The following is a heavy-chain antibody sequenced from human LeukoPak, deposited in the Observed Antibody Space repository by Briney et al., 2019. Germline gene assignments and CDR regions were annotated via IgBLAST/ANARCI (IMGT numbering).Heavy chain of an antibody. CDR1: GGSISSYY. CDR3: ARDRTGAISSREVVFYYYYYMDV. J-gene: IGHJ6*03. CDR2: IYTSGST. Sequence: SETLSLTCTVSGGSISSYYWSWIRQPAGKGLEWIGRIYTSGSTNYNPSLKSRVTMSVDTSKNQFSLKLSSVTAADTAVYYCARDRTGAISSREVVFYYYYYMDVWGKGTTVTVSS. D-gene: IGHD1-7*01. V-gene: IGHV4-4*07.